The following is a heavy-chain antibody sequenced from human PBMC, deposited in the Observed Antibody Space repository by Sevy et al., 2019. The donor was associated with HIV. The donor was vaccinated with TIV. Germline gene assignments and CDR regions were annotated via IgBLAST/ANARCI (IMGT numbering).Heavy chain of an antibody. CDR2: ISWDAKKT. D-gene: IGHD3-10*01. J-gene: IGHJ4*02. CDR1: GFTFGDYT. Sequence: GGSLRLSCAASGFTFGDYTMHWVRQLPGRGLEWVSLISWDAKKTDYADSVKGRFTVSRDNRKNSLYLQMNSLRIEDTALYFCAKDIPRYSGFDYRGQGTLVTVSS. CDR3: AKDIPRYSGFDY. V-gene: IGHV3-43*01.